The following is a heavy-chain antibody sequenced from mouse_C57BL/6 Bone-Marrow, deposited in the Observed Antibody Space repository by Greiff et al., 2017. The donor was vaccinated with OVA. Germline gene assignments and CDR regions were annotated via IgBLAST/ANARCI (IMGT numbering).Heavy chain of an antibody. CDR2: IDPTNDYT. Sequence: QVQLQQSGAELARPGASVKMSCKASGYTFTSYTIHWVNQRPGQGLEWIGYIDPTNDYTNYNQKFKGKATLTADKSSSTAYMQLSSLTSEDSAVYYYTRRYYFDFWGQGTTLTVSS. J-gene: IGHJ2*01. V-gene: IGHV1-4*01. CDR3: TRRYYFDF. CDR1: GYTFTSYT.